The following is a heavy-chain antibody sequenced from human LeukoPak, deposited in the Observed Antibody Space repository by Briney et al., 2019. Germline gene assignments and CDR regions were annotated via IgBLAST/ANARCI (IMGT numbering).Heavy chain of an antibody. J-gene: IGHJ6*02. D-gene: IGHD3-10*01. CDR3: ARPNVLLWFGELFRGRYYYYGMDV. Sequence: GGSLRLSCAASGFTFSSYAMSWVRQAPGKGLEWVSAISGSGGSTYYADSVKGRFTISRDNSKNTLYLQMNSLRAEDTAVYYCARPNVLLWFGELFRGRYYYYGMDVWGQGTTVTVSS. V-gene: IGHV3-23*01. CDR1: GFTFSSYA. CDR2: ISGSGGST.